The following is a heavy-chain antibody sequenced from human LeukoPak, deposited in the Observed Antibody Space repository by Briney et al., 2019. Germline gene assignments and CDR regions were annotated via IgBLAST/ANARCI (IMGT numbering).Heavy chain of an antibody. J-gene: IGHJ3*02. CDR3: ARGSRDTDAFDI. D-gene: IGHD2-21*01. CDR1: GGSFSGYY. CDR2: INHSGST. Sequence: SETLSLTCAVYGGSFSGYYWSWIRQPPGKGLEWIGEINHSGSTNYNPALKRRGTKAVDTSKNKFSLKLSSVTAADTAVYYCARGSRDTDAFDIWGQGTMVTVSS. V-gene: IGHV4-34*01.